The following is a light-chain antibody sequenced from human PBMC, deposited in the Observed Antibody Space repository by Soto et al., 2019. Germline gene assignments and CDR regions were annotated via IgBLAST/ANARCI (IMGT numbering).Light chain of an antibody. CDR3: QQRGNWPPYT. CDR2: DAS. J-gene: IGKJ2*01. CDR1: QSVSSY. V-gene: IGKV3-11*01. Sequence: EIVLTQSPATLSLSPGERATLSCRASQSVSSYLAWYQQKPGQAPRLLIYDASNRATGIPARFSGSGSGTDVPLTISSLEPEDFAVYYCQQRGNWPPYTFGQGTKLEIK.